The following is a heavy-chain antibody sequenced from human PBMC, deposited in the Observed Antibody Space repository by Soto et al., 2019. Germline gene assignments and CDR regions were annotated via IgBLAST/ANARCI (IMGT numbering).Heavy chain of an antibody. CDR2: IYYSGST. D-gene: IGHD5-18*01. J-gene: IGHJ4*02. Sequence: QVQLQESGPGLVKPSETLSLTCTVSGGSVSSGSYYWSWIRQPPGKGLEWIGYIYYSGSTNYNPSLKSRVTISVDTSKIQFSLKLSSVTAADTAVYYCANSGYSYGRGVFAYWGQGTLVTVSS. V-gene: IGHV4-61*01. CDR3: ANSGYSYGRGVFAY. CDR1: GGSVSSGSYY.